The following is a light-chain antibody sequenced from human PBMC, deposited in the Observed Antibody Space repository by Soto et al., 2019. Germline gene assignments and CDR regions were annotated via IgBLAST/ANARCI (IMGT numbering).Light chain of an antibody. CDR2: DAA. CDR1: QTISSW. CDR3: QQYSSYSAWT. Sequence: DIQVTHSPSTLSGSVGDRVTITCRASQTISSWLAWHQQKPGKGNKLQIYDAAGLQRGGAPRFSGSGSATEFTLTISSRQPDYNATDYCQQYSSYSAWTFGEGTKVDI. V-gene: IGKV1-5*01. J-gene: IGKJ1*01.